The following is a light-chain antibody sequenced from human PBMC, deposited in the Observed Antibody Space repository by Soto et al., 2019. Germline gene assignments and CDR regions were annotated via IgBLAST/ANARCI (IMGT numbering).Light chain of an antibody. CDR3: QQYGSSLIT. V-gene: IGKV3-20*01. CDR2: GAS. Sequence: EIVLTQSPGTLSLSPGERATLSCRASQSVSSNLAWYQQRPGQAPRLLIYGASTRATGIPDRLSGSGSGTDFTLTISRLEPEDFAVYYCQQYGSSLITFGQGTRLEIK. J-gene: IGKJ5*01. CDR1: QSVSSN.